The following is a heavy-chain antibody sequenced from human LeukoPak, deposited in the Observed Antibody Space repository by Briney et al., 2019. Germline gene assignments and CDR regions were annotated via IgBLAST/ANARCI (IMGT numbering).Heavy chain of an antibody. D-gene: IGHD2-2*01. CDR2: ISSSSSYI. Sequence: PGGSLRLSCAASGFTFSSYSMNWVRQAPGKGLEWVSSISSSSSYIYYADSVKGRFTISRDNAKNSLYLQMNSLRAEDTAVYYCASDIVVVPAATWGAFDIWGQGTMVTVSS. CDR1: GFTFSSYS. CDR3: ASDIVVVPAATWGAFDI. J-gene: IGHJ3*02. V-gene: IGHV3-21*01.